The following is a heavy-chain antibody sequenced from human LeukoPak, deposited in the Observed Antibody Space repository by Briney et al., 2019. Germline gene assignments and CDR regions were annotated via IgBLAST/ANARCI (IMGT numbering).Heavy chain of an antibody. Sequence: PGGSLRLSCAASGFTFSSYAMSWVRQAPGKGLEWVSAISGSGGSTYYADSVKGRFTIFRDNSKNTLYLQMNSLRAEDTAVYHCAKGYCSSTSCYQDYWGQGTLVTVSS. CDR3: AKGYCSSTSCYQDY. J-gene: IGHJ4*02. V-gene: IGHV3-23*01. CDR2: ISGSGGST. CDR1: GFTFSSYA. D-gene: IGHD2-2*01.